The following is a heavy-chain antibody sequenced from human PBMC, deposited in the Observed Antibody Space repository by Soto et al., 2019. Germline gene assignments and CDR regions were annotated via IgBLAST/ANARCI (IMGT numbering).Heavy chain of an antibody. CDR2: MNPNSGNT. CDR3: ARFPSMVREVIHDY. V-gene: IGHV1-8*01. Sequence: QVQLVQSGAEVKKPGASVKVSCKASGYTFTSYDINWVRQATGQVLEWMGWMNPNSGNTGYAQKFQGRVTMTRNTSIRTAYMELSSLRSEDTAVYYCARFPSMVREVIHDYWGQGTLVNVSS. D-gene: IGHD3-10*01. J-gene: IGHJ4*02. CDR1: GYTFTSYD.